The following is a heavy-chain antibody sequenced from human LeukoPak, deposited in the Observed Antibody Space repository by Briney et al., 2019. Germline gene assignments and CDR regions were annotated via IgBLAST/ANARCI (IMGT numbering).Heavy chain of an antibody. V-gene: IGHV4-59*01. D-gene: IGHD6-19*01. CDR3: ARVRSGSGWYWAWYFDL. Sequence: SETLSLTCTVSGGSISSYYWSWIRQPPGKGLEWIGYIYYSGSTNYNPSLKSRVTISVDTSKIQFSLKLSSVTAADTAVYYCARVRSGSGWYWAWYFDLWGRGTLVTVSS. J-gene: IGHJ2*01. CDR1: GGSISSYY. CDR2: IYYSGST.